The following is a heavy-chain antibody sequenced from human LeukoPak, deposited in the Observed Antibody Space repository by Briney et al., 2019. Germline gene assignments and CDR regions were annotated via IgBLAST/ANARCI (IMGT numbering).Heavy chain of an antibody. V-gene: IGHV3-30*04. J-gene: IGHJ4*02. CDR1: GFTFSSYS. CDR3: AYLRGAVAGYYFDY. CDR2: ISYDGKNK. Sequence: GGSLRLSCAASGFTFSSYSMHWVRQAPGKGLEWVAVISYDGKNKYYADSVKGRFTISRDNSKNTLYLQMNSLRAEDTAVYYCAYLRGAVAGYYFDYWGQGTLVTVSS. D-gene: IGHD6-19*01.